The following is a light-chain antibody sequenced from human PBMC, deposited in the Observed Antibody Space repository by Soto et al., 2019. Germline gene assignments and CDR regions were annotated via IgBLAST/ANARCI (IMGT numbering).Light chain of an antibody. J-gene: IGKJ4*01. Sequence: ELVMTQSTATLSVSPGERATLSCRASQSVSSNLAWYQQNPGQAPRLLIYDASSRATGIPDRFSGGGSGTDFTLTISRLEPEDFAVYYCQQFSSYPLTFGGGTKVDIK. CDR1: QSVSSN. CDR3: QQFSSYPLT. V-gene: IGKV3-20*01. CDR2: DAS.